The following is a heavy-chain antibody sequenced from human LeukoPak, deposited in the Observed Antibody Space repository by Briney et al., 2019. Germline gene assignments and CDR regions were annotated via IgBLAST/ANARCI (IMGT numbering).Heavy chain of an antibody. J-gene: IGHJ4*02. D-gene: IGHD5-24*01. CDR2: IYYTGST. CDR1: GVSISSGGYY. Sequence: SETLSLTCAVSGVSISSGGYYWTWLRQHPGKGLEWIGYIYYTGSTFFNPSLESRVTISVDTSKNQFSLKLSSVTAADTAVYYCARSDQRWLYSDYWGQGTLVTVS. CDR3: ARSDQRWLYSDY. V-gene: IGHV4-31*11.